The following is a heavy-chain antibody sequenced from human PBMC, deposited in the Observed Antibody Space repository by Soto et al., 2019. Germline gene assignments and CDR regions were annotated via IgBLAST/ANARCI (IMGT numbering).Heavy chain of an antibody. V-gene: IGHV4-59*08. CDR1: GGSISSYY. CDR2: IYYSGST. D-gene: IGHD2-21*01. CDR3: AGRLPSHSFWFGP. Sequence: SETLSLTCTVSGGSISSYYWSWIRQPPGKGLEWIGYIYYSGSTNYNPSLKSRVTISVDTSKNQFSLKLSSVTAADTAVYYCAGRLPSHSFWFGPWGQGTLVTVSS. J-gene: IGHJ5*02.